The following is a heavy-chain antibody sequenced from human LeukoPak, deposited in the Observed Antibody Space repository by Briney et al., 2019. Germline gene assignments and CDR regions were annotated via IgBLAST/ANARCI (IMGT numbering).Heavy chain of an antibody. D-gene: IGHD3-10*01. CDR2: ISAYNGNT. V-gene: IGHV1-18*04. CDR1: GYTFTSYG. Sequence: ASVKVSCKASGYTFTSYGISWVRQAPGQGLEWMGWISAYNGNTNYAQKLQGRVTMTTDTSTSTAYMELRSLRSDDTAVYYCARDPQYYYGSGSYWYFQHWGQGTLVTVSS. J-gene: IGHJ1*01. CDR3: ARDPQYYYGSGSYWYFQH.